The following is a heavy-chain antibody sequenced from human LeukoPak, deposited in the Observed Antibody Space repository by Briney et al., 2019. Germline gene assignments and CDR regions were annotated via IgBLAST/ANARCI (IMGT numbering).Heavy chain of an antibody. CDR2: INPNSGGT. CDR3: ARGLWVGVVGASNY. D-gene: IGHD1-26*01. Sequence: ASVKVSCKASGYTFTGYYIHWVRQAPGQGLEWMGWINPNSGGTNYAQKFQGRVTMTRDTSISTAYMELSRLRSDDTAVYYCARGLWVGVVGASNYWGQGTLVTVSS. V-gene: IGHV1-2*02. CDR1: GYTFTGYY. J-gene: IGHJ4*02.